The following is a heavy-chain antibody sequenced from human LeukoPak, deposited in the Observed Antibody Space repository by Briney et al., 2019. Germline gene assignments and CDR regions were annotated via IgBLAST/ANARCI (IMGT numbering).Heavy chain of an antibody. D-gene: IGHD2-2*01. CDR1: GYTFTSYY. CDR3: ARGSLLVPAAIDPPGNDY. CDR2: INPSGGST. J-gene: IGHJ4*02. Sequence: ASVKVSCKASGYTFTSYYMHWVRQAPGQGLEWMGIINPSGGSTSYAQKFQGRVTMTRDTSISTTYMELSSLKSDDTAVYYCARGSLLVPAAIDPPGNDYWGQGTLVTVSS. V-gene: IGHV1-46*01.